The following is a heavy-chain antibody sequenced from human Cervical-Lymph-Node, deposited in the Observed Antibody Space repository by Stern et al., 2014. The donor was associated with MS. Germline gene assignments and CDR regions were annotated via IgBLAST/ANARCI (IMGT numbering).Heavy chain of an antibody. V-gene: IGHV4-59*08. D-gene: IGHD3-3*01. CDR2: VHYSGTT. CDR3: AGSGTYYPDY. J-gene: IGHJ4*02. Sequence: VQLEESGPGLVKPSETLSLTCSVSGGSISSYYWNWIRQPPGKGLEWIANVHYSGTTNYNPSLKRRVPLLLKPSLNKIPLKLTSGTAADTAVYYCAGSGTYYPDYWGQGILVTVSS. CDR1: GGSISSYY.